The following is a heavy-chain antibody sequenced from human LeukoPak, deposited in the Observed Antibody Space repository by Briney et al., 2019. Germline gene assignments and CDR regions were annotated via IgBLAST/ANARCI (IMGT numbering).Heavy chain of an antibody. CDR3: FRYEETSGRFGDS. D-gene: IGHD3-16*01. Sequence: PGGSLRLSCAASGFTFYDSAIHWVRQAPGKGLEWLGRIKSKLFNSETAYVESVKGRFTIYKDDSKNMAFLAMNNLKTDDTALYYCFRYEETSGRFGDSWGQGTLVTVSS. CDR2: IKSKLFNSET. CDR1: GFTFYDSA. V-gene: IGHV3-73*01. J-gene: IGHJ4*02.